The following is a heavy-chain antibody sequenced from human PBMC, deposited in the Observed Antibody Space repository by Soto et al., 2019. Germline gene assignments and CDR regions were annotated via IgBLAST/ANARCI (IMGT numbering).Heavy chain of an antibody. CDR3: ARDMAAAGTWFDP. CDR1: GGSISSGGYY. CDR2: IYYSGST. D-gene: IGHD6-13*01. V-gene: IGHV4-31*03. J-gene: IGHJ5*02. Sequence: QVQLQESGPGLVKPSQTLSLTCTVSGGSISSGGYYWSWIRQHPEKGLEWIGYIYYSGSTYYNPSLKSRVTISVDTSKNQFSLKLSSVTAVDTAVYYCARDMAAAGTWFDPWGQGTLVTVSS.